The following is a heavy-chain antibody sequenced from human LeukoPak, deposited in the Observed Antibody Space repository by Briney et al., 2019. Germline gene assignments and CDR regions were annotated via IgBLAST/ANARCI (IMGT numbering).Heavy chain of an antibody. CDR2: MSISGST. J-gene: IGHJ4*02. Sequence: SQTLSLTCTVSGGSIDTGNYYYSWVRQPAGKRLKWIGRMSISGSTNYNPSLKSRVTISVDTSKNQFSLKLSSVTAADTAVYYCAREGGSSSSEVYWGQGTLVTVSS. D-gene: IGHD6-6*01. CDR1: GGSIDTGNYY. V-gene: IGHV4-61*02. CDR3: AREGGSSSSEVY.